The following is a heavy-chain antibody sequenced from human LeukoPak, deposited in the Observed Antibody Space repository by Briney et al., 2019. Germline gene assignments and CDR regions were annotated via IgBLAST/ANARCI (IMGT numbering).Heavy chain of an antibody. CDR2: IYPGDSDT. V-gene: IGHV5-51*01. CDR1: GYSFTNYW. J-gene: IGHJ4*02. CDR3: ARSGSGYSYGYAY. Sequence: GESLKISCKVSGYSFTNYWIAWVRQMPGKGLEWMGIIYPGDSDTKYSPSFQGQVTMSADKSTTTAYLQWSSLNASDTAMYYCARSGSGYSYGYAYWGQGTLVTVSS. D-gene: IGHD5-18*01.